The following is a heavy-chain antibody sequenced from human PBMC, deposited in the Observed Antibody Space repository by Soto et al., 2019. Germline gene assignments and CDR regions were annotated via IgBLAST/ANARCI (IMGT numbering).Heavy chain of an antibody. J-gene: IGHJ3*02. Sequence: SETLSLTCTVSGGSISSSSYYWGWIRQPPGKGLEWIGSIYYSGSTYYNPSLKSRVTISVDTSKNQFSLKLSSVTAADMAVYYCARHSYSSGWGDAFDIWGQGTMVTVSS. CDR1: GGSISSSSYY. D-gene: IGHD6-19*01. CDR2: IYYSGST. CDR3: ARHSYSSGWGDAFDI. V-gene: IGHV4-39*01.